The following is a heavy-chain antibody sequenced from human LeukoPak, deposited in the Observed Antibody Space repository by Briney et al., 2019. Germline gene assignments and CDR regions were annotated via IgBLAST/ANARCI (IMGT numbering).Heavy chain of an antibody. CDR1: GYSFTTYW. V-gene: IGHV5-51*01. CDR3: ARQELFSTYDSSGYYRTMGGYFDY. J-gene: IGHJ4*02. Sequence: GESLKISCKGSGYSFTTYWIGWVRQMPGKGLEWMGIIYPGDSDTRYSPSFQGQVTISADKSISTAYLQWSSLKASDTAMYYCARQELFSTYDSSGYYRTMGGYFDYWGQGTLVTVSS. D-gene: IGHD3-22*01. CDR2: IYPGDSDT.